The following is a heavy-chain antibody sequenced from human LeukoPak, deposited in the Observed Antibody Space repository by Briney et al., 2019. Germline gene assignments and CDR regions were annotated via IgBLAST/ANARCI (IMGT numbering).Heavy chain of an antibody. Sequence: GRSLRLSCAASGFTVSSNYMSWVRQAPGKGLEWVSVIYSGGSTYYADSVKGRFTISRDNSKNTLYLQMNSLRAEDTAVYYCARALSRIAVAQYYFDYWGQGTLVTVSS. CDR2: IYSGGST. J-gene: IGHJ4*02. V-gene: IGHV3-53*01. CDR3: ARALSRIAVAQYYFDY. CDR1: GFTVSSNY. D-gene: IGHD6-19*01.